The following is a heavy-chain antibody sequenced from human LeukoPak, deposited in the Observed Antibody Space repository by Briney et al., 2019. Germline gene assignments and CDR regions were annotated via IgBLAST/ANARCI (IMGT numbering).Heavy chain of an antibody. CDR2: ISSSSTYI. CDR3: ARDWAGYYYCPLGD. D-gene: IGHD3-22*01. Sequence: GGSLRLSCAASGFTFTSYTMDWVRQAPGKGLEWVSSISSSSTYIYYGDSVKGRFTISRDNAKNSLYLQMNSLRAEDTAVYYCARDWAGYYYCPLGDWGQGTLVTASS. V-gene: IGHV3-21*01. J-gene: IGHJ4*02. CDR1: GFTFTSYT.